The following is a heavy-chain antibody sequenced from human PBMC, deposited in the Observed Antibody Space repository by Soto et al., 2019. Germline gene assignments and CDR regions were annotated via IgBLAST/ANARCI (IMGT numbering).Heavy chain of an antibody. CDR3: AREYDSSGYSY. D-gene: IGHD3-22*01. Sequence: SETLSLTCAVYGGSFCGYYWGGIRQPPGKGLEWIGEINHSGSTNYNPSLKSRVTISVDTSKNQFSLKLSSVTAADTAVYYCAREYDSSGYSYWGQGTLVTVSS. CDR1: GGSFCGYY. CDR2: INHSGST. J-gene: IGHJ4*02. V-gene: IGHV4-34*01.